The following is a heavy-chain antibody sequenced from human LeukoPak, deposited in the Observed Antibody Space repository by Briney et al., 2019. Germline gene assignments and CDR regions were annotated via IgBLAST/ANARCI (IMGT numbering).Heavy chain of an antibody. V-gene: IGHV3-11*03. CDR2: ISSRSSHT. D-gene: IGHD6-19*01. Sequence: PGGSLRLSCAASGFTFSDYYMSWIRQAPGKGLEWVSYISSRSSHTNNADSVKGRFTISRDNAKNSLYLQMNSLRAEDTAVYYCARFSSGWYYFDYWGQGTLVTVSS. CDR1: GFTFSDYY. J-gene: IGHJ4*02. CDR3: ARFSSGWYYFDY.